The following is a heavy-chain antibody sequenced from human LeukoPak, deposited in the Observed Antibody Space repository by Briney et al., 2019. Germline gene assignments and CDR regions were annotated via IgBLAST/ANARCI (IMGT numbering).Heavy chain of an antibody. D-gene: IGHD2-15*01. J-gene: IGHJ4*02. V-gene: IGHV1-69-2*01. CDR3: ARESRVVVAAT. Sequence: ASVKVSCKVSGYTFTDYYMHWVQQAPGKGLEWMGLVDPEDGETIYAEKFQGRVTITADTSTDTAYMELSSLRSEDTAVYYCARESRVVVAATWGQGTLVTVSS. CDR2: VDPEDGET. CDR1: GYTFTDYY.